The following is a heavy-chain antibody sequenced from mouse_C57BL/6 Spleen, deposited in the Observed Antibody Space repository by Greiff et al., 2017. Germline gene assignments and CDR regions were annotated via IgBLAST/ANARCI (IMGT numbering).Heavy chain of an antibody. Sequence: EVKVEESGGGLVKPGGSLKLSCAASGFTFSSYTMSWVRQTPEKRLEWVATISGGGGNTYYPDSVKGRFTISRDNAKNTLYLQMSSLRSEDTALYYCARQDDYPWYFDVWGTGTTVTVSS. CDR1: GFTFSSYT. J-gene: IGHJ1*03. V-gene: IGHV5-9*01. CDR3: ARQDDYPWYFDV. CDR2: ISGGGGNT. D-gene: IGHD2-4*01.